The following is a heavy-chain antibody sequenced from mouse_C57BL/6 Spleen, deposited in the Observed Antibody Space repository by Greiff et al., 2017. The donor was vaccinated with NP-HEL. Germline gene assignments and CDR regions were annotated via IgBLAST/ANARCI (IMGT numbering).Heavy chain of an antibody. CDR1: GYAFSGSW. D-gene: IGHD1-1*01. V-gene: IGHV1-82*01. CDR2: IYPGDGDT. CDR3: ASETTVVAEAMEY. Sequence: VQLQQSGPELVKPGASVKISCKASGYAFSGSWMNWVKQRPGKGLEWIGRIYPGDGDTNYNGKFKGKATLTADKSSSTAYMQLSSLTSEDSAVYLWASETTVVAEAMEYRGQGTSVTVS. J-gene: IGHJ4*01.